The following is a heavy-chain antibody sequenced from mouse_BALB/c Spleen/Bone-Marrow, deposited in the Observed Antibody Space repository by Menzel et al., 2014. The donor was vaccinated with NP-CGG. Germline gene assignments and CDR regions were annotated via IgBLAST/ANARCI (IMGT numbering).Heavy chain of an antibody. CDR2: IDPANGNT. CDR3: ARYYYGYYFDY. J-gene: IGHJ2*01. CDR1: GFNIKDTY. Sequence: VQLQQSGAELVKPGASVKLSCTASGFNIKDTYMHWVKQRPEQGLEWIGRIDPANGNTKYDPKFQGKATIIADTSSNTAYLQLSSLTSEDTAVYYCARYYYGYYFDYWGQGTTLTVSS. V-gene: IGHV14-3*02. D-gene: IGHD1-2*01.